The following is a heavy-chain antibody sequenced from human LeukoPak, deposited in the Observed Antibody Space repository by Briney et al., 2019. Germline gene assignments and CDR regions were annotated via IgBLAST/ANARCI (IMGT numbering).Heavy chain of an antibody. J-gene: IGHJ6*04. CDR3: ARNRRIALYYYYGMDV. CDR1: GGSISSGGYY. Sequence: SQTLSLTCTVSGGSISSGGYYWSWIRQHPGKGLEWIGYIYYSGSTYYNPSLKSRVTISVDTSKNQFSLKLSSVTAADTAVYYCARNRRIALYYYYGMDVWGKGTTVTVSS. D-gene: IGHD1-14*01. CDR2: IYYSGST. V-gene: IGHV4-31*03.